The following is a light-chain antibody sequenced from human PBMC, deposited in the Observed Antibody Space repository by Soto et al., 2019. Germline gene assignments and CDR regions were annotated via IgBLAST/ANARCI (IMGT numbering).Light chain of an antibody. CDR3: NQYYSTPWT. J-gene: IGKJ1*01. V-gene: IGKV4-1*01. CDR1: QRVLYISNNKNY. Sequence: DIVMTQSPDSLAVSLGERATINCKSSQRVLYISNNKNYLAWYQQKPGQPPKLLIYWASTRESGVPDRFSGSGSGTEFTLTIGSLQAEDVAVYSCNQYYSTPWTFGQGTKVVIK. CDR2: WAS.